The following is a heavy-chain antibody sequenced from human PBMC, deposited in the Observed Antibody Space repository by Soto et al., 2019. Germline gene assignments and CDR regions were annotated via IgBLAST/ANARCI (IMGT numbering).Heavy chain of an antibody. CDR1: GGSVSSGSYY. D-gene: IGHD6-6*01. V-gene: IGHV4-61*01. CDR2: IYYSGST. J-gene: IGHJ5*02. Sequence: SETLSLTCTVSGGSVSSGSYYWSWIRQPPGKGLEWIGYIYYSGSTNYNPSLKSRVTISVDTSKNQFSLKLSSVTAADTAVYYCARVRLGYSSSSGKWFDPWGQGTLVTVSS. CDR3: ARVRLGYSSSSGKWFDP.